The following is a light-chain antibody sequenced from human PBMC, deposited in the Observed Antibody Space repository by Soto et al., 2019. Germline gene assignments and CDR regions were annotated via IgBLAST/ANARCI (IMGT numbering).Light chain of an antibody. CDR2: SDT. J-gene: IGLJ3*02. V-gene: IGLV1-40*01. CDR3: QSYDNSLNGVV. Sequence: QSVLTQPPSVSGAPGQGVAISCTGTSSNLGAGHNVHWYQQLPGTVPKLLIYSDTNRPSGVHDRFSASKSGTSAVLAITGLQAEDEADYFCQSYDNSLNGVVFGGGTKLTVL. CDR1: SSNLGAGHN.